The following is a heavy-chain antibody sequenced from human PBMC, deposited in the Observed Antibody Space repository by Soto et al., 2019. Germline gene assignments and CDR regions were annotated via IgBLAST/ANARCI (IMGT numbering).Heavy chain of an antibody. CDR2: ISAYNGNT. Sequence: ASVKVSCKASGYTFTSYGISWVRQAPGQGLEWMGWISAYNGNTNYAQKFQGRVTMTTDTSTSTAYMELRSLRSDDTAVYYCARDRCWGGFGESNWLDPWGQGTLVTVSS. CDR3: ARDRCWGGFGESNWLDP. V-gene: IGHV1-18*01. CDR1: GYTFTSYG. J-gene: IGHJ5*02. D-gene: IGHD3-10*01.